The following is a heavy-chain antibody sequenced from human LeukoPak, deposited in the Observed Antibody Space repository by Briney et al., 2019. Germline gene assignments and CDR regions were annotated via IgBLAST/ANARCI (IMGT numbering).Heavy chain of an antibody. J-gene: IGHJ4*02. V-gene: IGHV3-11*04. CDR3: VRDRWSSSWSSGFDY. Sequence: GGSLRLSCAASGFTFRDYYINWIRQPPGKGLEWISYISPSGSDIYYADSLKGRFTISRDNANNSLFLQMNSLRAEDTAVYYCVRDRWSSSWSSGFDYWGQGTLVTVSS. CDR2: ISPSGSDI. D-gene: IGHD6-13*01. CDR1: GFTFRDYY.